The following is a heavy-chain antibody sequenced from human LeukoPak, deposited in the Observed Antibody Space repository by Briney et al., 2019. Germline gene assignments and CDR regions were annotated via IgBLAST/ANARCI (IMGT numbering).Heavy chain of an antibody. J-gene: IGHJ4*02. CDR3: AKDPNRYDSSIYYCAY. CDR2: IRYDGSNT. D-gene: IGHD3-22*01. CDR1: GFTFNNYG. Sequence: GGSLRLSCAASGFTFNNYGMHWVRQAPGKGLEWVAFIRYDGSNTYYADSVKGRFTISRDNSKNTLYLHMNRLRAGDTAVYYCAKDPNRYDSSIYYCAYWGQGTLVTVSS. V-gene: IGHV3-30*02.